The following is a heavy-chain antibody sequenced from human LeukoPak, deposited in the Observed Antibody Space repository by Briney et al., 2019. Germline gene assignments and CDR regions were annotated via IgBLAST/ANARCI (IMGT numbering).Heavy chain of an antibody. V-gene: IGHV3-33*01. CDR1: GFTFSSYG. J-gene: IGHJ4*02. CDR3: ARGEDIWTGYYGGGTFDY. D-gene: IGHD3-9*01. CDR2: IWYDASNK. Sequence: GGSLTLSCAASGFTFSSYGMHWVRQAPGKGLEWVAVIWYDASNKYYANSVKGQFNISTDHSKTTLYLKMNSLRAEDTGVYYCARGEDIWTGYYGGGTFDYWGQGTLVTVSS.